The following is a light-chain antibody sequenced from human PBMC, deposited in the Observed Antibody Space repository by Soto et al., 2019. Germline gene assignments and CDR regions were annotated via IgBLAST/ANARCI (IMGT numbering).Light chain of an antibody. Sequence: QSVLTQPPSASGTPGQRVTISCSGSSSNIGSNPVNWYQQLPGTAPKLVIYSNDQRPSGVPDRFSGSKSGASASLAISGLQCEDEGDYHCAAWDDSLSGLVFGGGTKLTVL. CDR3: AAWDDSLSGLV. CDR1: SSNIGSNP. V-gene: IGLV1-44*01. CDR2: SND. J-gene: IGLJ2*01.